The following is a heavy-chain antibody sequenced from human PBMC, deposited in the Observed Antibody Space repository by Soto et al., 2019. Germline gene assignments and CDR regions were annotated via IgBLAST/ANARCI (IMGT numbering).Heavy chain of an antibody. CDR3: AREDSIIIPDVSDF. CDR2: ISKSDYT. D-gene: IGHD3-22*01. J-gene: IGHJ4*02. Sequence: NPGGSLRLSCTVSGFAFNNYGINWVRQAPGKGLEWVSSISKSDYTYYSDSVKGRFTISRDNAKNSVSLQMNTLRVEDTAVYYCAREDSIIIPDVSDFCGQGPLVTVYS. CDR1: GFAFNNYG. V-gene: IGHV3-21*01.